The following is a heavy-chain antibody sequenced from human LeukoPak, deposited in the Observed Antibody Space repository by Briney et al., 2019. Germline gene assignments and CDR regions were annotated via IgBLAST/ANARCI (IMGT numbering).Heavy chain of an antibody. CDR2: ISAYNGNT. J-gene: IGHJ5*02. CDR3: ARGGGLVPGTWFDP. V-gene: IGHV1-18*01. Sequence: ASVKVSCKASGYTFTNFGISWVRQAPGQGLEWMGWISAYNGNTNYAQEFQGRVTMTTDASTSTAYLDLRSLRSDDTAVYYCARGGGLVPGTWFDPWGQGTLVTVSS. CDR1: GYTFTNFG. D-gene: IGHD6-19*01.